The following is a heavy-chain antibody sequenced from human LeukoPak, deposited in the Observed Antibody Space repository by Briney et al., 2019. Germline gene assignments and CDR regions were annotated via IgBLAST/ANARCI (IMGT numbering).Heavy chain of an antibody. CDR3: AREIPVIVVVPAASNYYYYYYMDV. CDR1: GGSISSSSYY. J-gene: IGHJ6*03. V-gene: IGHV4-39*07. D-gene: IGHD2-2*01. CDR2: IYYSGST. Sequence: SETLSLTCTVSGGSISSSSYYWGWIRQPPGKGLEWIGSIYYSGSTNYNPSLKSRVTISVDTSKNQFSLKLSSVTAADTAVYYCAREIPVIVVVPAASNYYYYYYMDVWGRGTTVTVSS.